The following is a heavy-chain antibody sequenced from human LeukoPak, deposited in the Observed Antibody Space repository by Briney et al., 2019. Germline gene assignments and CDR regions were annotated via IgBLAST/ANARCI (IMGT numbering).Heavy chain of an antibody. J-gene: IGHJ4*02. CDR1: GFTFSSYA. CDR3: AKDEMVRGVPSS. CDR2: ISGSGGST. Sequence: GGSLRLSCAASGFTFSSYAMSWVRQAPGKGLEWVSAISGSGGSTYYADSVKGRFTISRDNSKNMLYLQMNSLRAEDTAVYYCAKDEMVRGVPSSWGQGTLVTVSS. D-gene: IGHD3-10*01. V-gene: IGHV3-23*01.